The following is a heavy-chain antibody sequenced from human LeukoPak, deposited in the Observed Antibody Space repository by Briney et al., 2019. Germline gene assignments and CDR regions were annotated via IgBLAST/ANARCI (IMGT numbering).Heavy chain of an antibody. Sequence: SETLSLTCAVNGGSFSGYYWSWIRQPPGKGLEWIGEINHSGSTNYNPSLKSRVTISVDTSKNQFSLKLSSVTAADTAVYYCARHHPVPATAIDYWGQGTLVTVSS. CDR1: GGSFSGYY. V-gene: IGHV4-34*01. D-gene: IGHD2-2*01. CDR3: ARHHPVPATAIDY. J-gene: IGHJ4*02. CDR2: INHSGST.